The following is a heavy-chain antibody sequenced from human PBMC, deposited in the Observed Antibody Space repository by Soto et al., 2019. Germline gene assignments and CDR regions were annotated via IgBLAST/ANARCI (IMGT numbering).Heavy chain of an antibody. CDR2: IYYSGST. J-gene: IGHJ4*02. V-gene: IGHV4-59*01. CDR1: GGSISSYY. CDR3: ARFGGYSYEFFDY. Sequence: SETLSLTCTVSGGSISSYYWSWIRQPPGKGLEWIGYIYYSGSTNYNPSLKSRVTISVDTSKNQFSLKLSSVTAADTAVYYCARFGGYSYEFFDYWGQGTLVTVSS. D-gene: IGHD5-18*01.